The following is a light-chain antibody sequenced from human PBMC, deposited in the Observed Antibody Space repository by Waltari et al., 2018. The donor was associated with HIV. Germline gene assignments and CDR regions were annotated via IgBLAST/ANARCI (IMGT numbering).Light chain of an antibody. CDR1: SSNIGSNY. Sequence: QSVLTQSPSASGTPGPRVTLSCSGSSSNIGSNYVYWYQQLPGTAPKLLLYRNNQRPSGVPDRFSGSKSGTSASLAISGLRSEDEAHYYCATWTDSLSGVVFGGGTKLRVL. CDR2: RNN. CDR3: ATWTDSLSGVV. V-gene: IGLV1-47*01. J-gene: IGLJ2*01.